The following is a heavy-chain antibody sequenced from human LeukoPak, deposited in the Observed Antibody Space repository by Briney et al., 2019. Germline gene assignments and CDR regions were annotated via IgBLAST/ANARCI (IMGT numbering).Heavy chain of an antibody. J-gene: IGHJ3*02. D-gene: IGHD1-14*01. CDR2: INPNSGGT. CDR1: GYTFTGYY. CDR3: ATGALTFDI. Sequence: GASVKVSCKASGYTFTGYYMHWVRQAPGQGLEWMGRINPNSGGTNYAQKFQGRVTMTRDTSISTAYMELSSLRSEDTAVYYCATGALTFDIWGQGTMVTVSS. V-gene: IGHV1-2*06.